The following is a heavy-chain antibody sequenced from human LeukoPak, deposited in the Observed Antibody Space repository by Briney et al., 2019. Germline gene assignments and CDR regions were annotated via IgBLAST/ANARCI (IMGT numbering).Heavy chain of an antibody. D-gene: IGHD2-2*01. J-gene: IGHJ3*02. CDR1: GYTFTDYY. Sequence: ASVKVSCKASGYTFTDYYMHWVRQAPGQGLEWMGWINPNTGVTNYAQKFQGRVTMTRDTSVSTAYMEVSRLRSDDTAVYYCARVYCSSTSCRDAFDIWGQGTMVTVSS. CDR3: ARVYCSSTSCRDAFDI. CDR2: INPNTGVT. V-gene: IGHV1-2*02.